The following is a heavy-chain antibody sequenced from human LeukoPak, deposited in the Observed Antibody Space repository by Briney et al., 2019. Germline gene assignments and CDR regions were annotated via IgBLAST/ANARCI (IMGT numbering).Heavy chain of an antibody. V-gene: IGHV1-18*01. D-gene: IGHD3-9*01. Sequence: ASVKVSCKASGYTFTSYGISWVRQAPGQGLEWMGWISAYNGNTNYAQKLQGRVTMTTDTSTSTAYMELSSLRSEDTAVYYCASAYYDILTGSPSGYYFDYWGQGTLVTVSS. CDR1: GYTFTSYG. CDR3: ASAYYDILTGSPSGYYFDY. CDR2: ISAYNGNT. J-gene: IGHJ4*02.